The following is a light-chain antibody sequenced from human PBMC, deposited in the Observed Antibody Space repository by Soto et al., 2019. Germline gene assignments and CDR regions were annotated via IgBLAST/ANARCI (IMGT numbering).Light chain of an antibody. CDR1: SSNIGSNT. J-gene: IGLJ2*01. Sequence: QSVLTQPPSASGTPGQRVTISCSGSSSNIGSNTVNWYQQLPGAAPKLLIYSNNQRPSGVPDRFSGSKSDTSASLAISGLQSEDEAIYYCSSYVTSNVVVFGGGTKLTVL. CDR3: SSYVTSNVVV. CDR2: SNN. V-gene: IGLV1-44*01.